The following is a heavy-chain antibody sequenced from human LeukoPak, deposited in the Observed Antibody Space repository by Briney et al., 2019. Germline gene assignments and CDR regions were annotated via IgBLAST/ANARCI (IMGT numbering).Heavy chain of an antibody. D-gene: IGHD3-16*01. V-gene: IGHV4-38-2*02. Sequence: SETLSLTCTVSGYSISSGYYWGWIRQPPGKGLEWIGSIYHSGTTYYNPSLKSRFTISVDTSKNQLSLRLSSVTAADTAVYYCARFAWATGGVGWFDPWGQGTLVTVS. CDR3: ARFAWATGGVGWFDP. CDR2: IYHSGTT. J-gene: IGHJ5*02. CDR1: GYSISSGYY.